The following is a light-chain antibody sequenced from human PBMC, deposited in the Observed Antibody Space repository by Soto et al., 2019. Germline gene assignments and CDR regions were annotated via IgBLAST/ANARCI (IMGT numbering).Light chain of an antibody. Sequence: EIVLTQSPAILSLSPGERATLSCRASQSVGSFLAWYQQKSGQSPRLLIYDASNRATGIPARFSGSGSGTDFTLTISSLEPEDFAVYYCQHRSNWLGTFGPGTKVDIK. CDR2: DAS. V-gene: IGKV3-11*01. CDR3: QHRSNWLGT. J-gene: IGKJ3*01. CDR1: QSVGSF.